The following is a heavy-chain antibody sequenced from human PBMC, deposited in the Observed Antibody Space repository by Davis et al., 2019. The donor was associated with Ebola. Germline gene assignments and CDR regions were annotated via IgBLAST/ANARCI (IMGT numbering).Heavy chain of an antibody. Sequence: SETLSLTCAVSGGSISSSNWWSWVRQPPGKGLEWIGEIYHSGSTNYNPSLKSRVTISVDTSKNQFSLKLSSVTAADTAVYYCARVIAVAGNIYYYGMDVWGQGTTVTVSS. CDR3: ARVIAVAGNIYYYGMDV. D-gene: IGHD6-19*01. V-gene: IGHV4-4*02. J-gene: IGHJ6*02. CDR2: IYHSGST. CDR1: GGSISSSNW.